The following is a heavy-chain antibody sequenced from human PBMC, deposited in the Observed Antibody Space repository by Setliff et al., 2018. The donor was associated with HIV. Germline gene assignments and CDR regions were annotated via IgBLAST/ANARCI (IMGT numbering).Heavy chain of an antibody. V-gene: IGHV4-34*01. Sequence: SETLSLTCAVYGGPSTDHYWNWIRQSPGMGLEWIAEIHHTGYINYNPSLRSRVSVSRDMSSNQFSLRLSSVTAADAAVYYCAAFFVTPMTTQDFWGQGTLVTVS. CDR2: IHHTGYI. CDR1: GGPSTDHY. CDR3: AAFFVTPMTTQDF. J-gene: IGHJ4*02. D-gene: IGHD4-4*01.